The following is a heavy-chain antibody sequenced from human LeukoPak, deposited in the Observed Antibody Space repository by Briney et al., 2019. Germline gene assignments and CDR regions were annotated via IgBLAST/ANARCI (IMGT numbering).Heavy chain of an antibody. CDR2: IYYSGST. V-gene: IGHV4-31*03. J-gene: IGHJ5*02. Sequence: PSETLSLTCTVSGGSISSGGYYWSWIRQHPGKGLEWIGYIYYSGSTYYNPSLKSRVTISVDTSKNQFSLKLSSVTAADTAVYYCARVRSEYQLPHRGGFDPWGQGTLVTVSS. CDR3: ARVRSEYQLPHRGGFDP. CDR1: GGSISSGGYY. D-gene: IGHD2-2*01.